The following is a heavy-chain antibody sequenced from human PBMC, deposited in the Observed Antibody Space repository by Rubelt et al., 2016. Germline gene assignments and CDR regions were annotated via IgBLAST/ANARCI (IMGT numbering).Heavy chain of an antibody. Sequence: QVQLQESGPGLVKPSETLSLTCTVSGGSTSSYYWNWVRQPPGKGLEWIGYIYYSGSTNYNPSLKSRVSISVETSKNQFSLKLSSVTAADTAVYYCATIRAIAVAGTIDYWGQGTLVTVSS. CDR3: ATIRAIAVAGTIDY. CDR1: GGSTSSYY. J-gene: IGHJ4*02. D-gene: IGHD6-19*01. CDR2: IYYSGST. V-gene: IGHV4-59*01.